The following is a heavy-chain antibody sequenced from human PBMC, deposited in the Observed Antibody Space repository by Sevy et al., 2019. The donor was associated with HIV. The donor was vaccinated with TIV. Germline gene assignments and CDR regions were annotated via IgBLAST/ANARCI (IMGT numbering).Heavy chain of an antibody. Sequence: GGSLRLSCVVSGFSVSSNYMSWVRQAPGKGLEWVSNIYSDGRTYYADSVRGRFTISRDTSKNTVYLEMKSLRAADTAVYYCTREDIVLGEDNYYGMDVWGHGTTVTVSS. CDR2: IYSDGRT. J-gene: IGHJ6*02. CDR1: GFSVSSNY. CDR3: TREDIVLGEDNYYGMDV. D-gene: IGHD2-15*01. V-gene: IGHV3-53*01.